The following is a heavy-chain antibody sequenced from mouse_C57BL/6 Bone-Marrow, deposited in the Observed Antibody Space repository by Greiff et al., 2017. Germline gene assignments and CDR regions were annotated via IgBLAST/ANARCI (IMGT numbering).Heavy chain of an antibody. Sequence: VQLQQSGPELVKPGASVKISCKASGYSFTSYYIHWVKQRPGQGLEWIGWIYPGSGNTKYNEKFKGKATLTADTSSSTAYMQLSSLTSEDSAVYYCAREDSNYVRDAMDYWGQGTSVTVSS. CDR2: IYPGSGNT. V-gene: IGHV1-66*01. D-gene: IGHD2-5*01. CDR3: AREDSNYVRDAMDY. J-gene: IGHJ4*01. CDR1: GYSFTSYY.